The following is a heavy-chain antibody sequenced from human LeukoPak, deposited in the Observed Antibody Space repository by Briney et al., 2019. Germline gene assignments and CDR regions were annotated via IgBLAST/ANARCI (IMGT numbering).Heavy chain of an antibody. J-gene: IGHJ4*02. CDR2: VSNSVDGGFT. Sequence: GGSLRLSCAASGFTFSSYAVTWVRQAPGRGLEWVSVVSNSVDGGFTYYADSVKGRFTISRDNSKNTLYLQMNNLRADDTAVYYCAKMGGYCSGGSCYSWYFDYWGQGTPVTVSP. D-gene: IGHD2-15*01. CDR3: AKMGGYCSGGSCYSWYFDY. V-gene: IGHV3-23*01. CDR1: GFTFSSYA.